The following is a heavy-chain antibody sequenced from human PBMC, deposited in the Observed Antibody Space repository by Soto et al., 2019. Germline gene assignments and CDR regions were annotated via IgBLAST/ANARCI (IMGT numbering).Heavy chain of an antibody. D-gene: IGHD3-3*01. CDR1: GYTFTGYY. CDR2: INPNSGGT. Sequence: ASVKVSCKASGYTFTGYYMHWVRQAPGQGLEWMGWINPNSGGTNYAQKFQGRVTMTRDTSISTAYMELSRLRSDDTAVYYCARDNYDFWSGYRQNYGMDVWGQGTTVTVSS. V-gene: IGHV1-2*02. J-gene: IGHJ6*02. CDR3: ARDNYDFWSGYRQNYGMDV.